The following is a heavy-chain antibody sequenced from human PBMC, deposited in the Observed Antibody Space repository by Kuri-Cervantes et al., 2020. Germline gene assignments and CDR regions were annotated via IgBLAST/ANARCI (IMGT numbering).Heavy chain of an antibody. J-gene: IGHJ4*02. Sequence: SETLSLTCTVSGGSISSGDYYWSWIRQPPGKGLEWIGYIYYSGSTYYNPSLKSRVTISVDTSKNQFSLKLSSVTAADTAVYYCAREGDGGNSFDYWGQGTLVTVSS. CDR1: GGSISSGDYY. CDR3: AREGDGGNSFDY. V-gene: IGHV4-30-4*01. D-gene: IGHD4-23*01. CDR2: IYYSGST.